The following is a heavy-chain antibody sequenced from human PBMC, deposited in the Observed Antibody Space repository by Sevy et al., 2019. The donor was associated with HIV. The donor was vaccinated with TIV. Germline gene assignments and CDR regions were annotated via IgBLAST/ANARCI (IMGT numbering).Heavy chain of an antibody. Sequence: ASVKVSCKASGDTFSTYGLSWVRQAPGQGLEWMGGIIPIFGTPKYAQKFQGGVTITADESASTAYMELSSLRSEDTALYYCAREGGVATTGDHDAFDIWGHGTLVTVSS. CDR3: AREGGVATTGDHDAFDI. CDR2: IIPIFGTP. D-gene: IGHD7-27*01. V-gene: IGHV1-69*13. J-gene: IGHJ3*02. CDR1: GDTFSTYG.